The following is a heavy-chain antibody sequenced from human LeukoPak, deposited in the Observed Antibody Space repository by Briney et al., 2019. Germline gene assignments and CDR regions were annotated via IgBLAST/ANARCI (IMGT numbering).Heavy chain of an antibody. CDR1: GYTFTGYY. V-gene: IGHV1-2*02. D-gene: IGHD3-10*01. CDR2: INPNSGGT. J-gene: IGHJ4*02. Sequence: ASVKVSCKASGYTFTGYYMHWVRQAHGQGLEWMGWINPNSGGTNYAQKFQGRVTMTRDTSISTAYMELSRLRSDDTAVYYCARDVRSSTLYYGSGSYYDYWGQGTLVTVSS. CDR3: ARDVRSSTLYYGSGSYYDY.